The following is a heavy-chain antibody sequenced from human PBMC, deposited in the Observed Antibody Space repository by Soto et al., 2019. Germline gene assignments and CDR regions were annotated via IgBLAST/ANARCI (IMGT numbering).Heavy chain of an antibody. CDR3: ARSRGKYYDFWSGPY. CDR2: IWYDGSNK. V-gene: IGHV3-33*01. J-gene: IGHJ4*02. CDR1: GFTFSSYG. D-gene: IGHD3-3*01. Sequence: GGSLRLSCAASGFTFSSYGMHWVRQAPGKGLEWVAVIWYDGSNKYYADSVKGRFTISRGNSKNTLYLQMNSLRAEDTAVYYCARSRGKYYDFWSGPYWGQGTLVTVSS.